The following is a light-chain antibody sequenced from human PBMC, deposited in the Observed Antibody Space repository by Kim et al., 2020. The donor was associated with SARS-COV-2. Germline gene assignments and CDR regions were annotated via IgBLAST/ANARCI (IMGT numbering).Light chain of an antibody. CDR3: QQYASSPLT. CDR1: QSIDNSY. CDR2: GAS. V-gene: IGKV3-20*01. J-gene: IGKJ4*01. Sequence: PGERATLSCRAGQSIDNSYLAWYQQKPGQAPRLLIYGASSRATGIPDRFSGSGSGTDFTLTISRLEPEDFAVYYCQQYASSPLTFGGGTKV.